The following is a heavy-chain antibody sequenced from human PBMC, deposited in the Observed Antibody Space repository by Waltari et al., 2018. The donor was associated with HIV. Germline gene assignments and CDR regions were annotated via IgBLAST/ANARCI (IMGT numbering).Heavy chain of an antibody. CDR2: IKTKGDGGAT. Sequence: ELQLLASGSDSLKPAGALTSPCAASGFTFNRPWMPWVRQATGKGLEWVGRIKTKGDGGATDYAAAVKGRFTISRDDSKNTVYLQMNSLKIEDTAVYYLTLEEDYGAGSHFDYWGQGPLVTVSS. J-gene: IGHJ4*02. CDR3: TLEEDYGAGSHFDY. CDR1: GFTFNRPW. D-gene: IGHD3-10*01. V-gene: IGHV3-15*01.